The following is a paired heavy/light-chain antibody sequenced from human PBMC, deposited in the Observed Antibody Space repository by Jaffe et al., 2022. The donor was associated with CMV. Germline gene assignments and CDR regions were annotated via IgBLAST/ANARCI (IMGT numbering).Heavy chain of an antibody. D-gene: IGHD1-26*01. J-gene: IGHJ3*02. Sequence: QVQLQQSGPGLVKPSQTLSLSCNISGDSVSSNSAAWNWIRQSPSRGLEWLGRTFYRSKWYYDYAISVKSRITINPDTSKNQFSLHMNSVTPEDTAVYYCVRDGELGADALDIWGQGTMVTVSS. CDR1: GDSVSSNSAA. CDR2: TFYRSKWYY. V-gene: IGHV6-1*01. CDR3: VRDGELGADALDI.
Light chain of an antibody. CDR2: EDS. CDR3: SSYTSRNTWV. Sequence: QSALTQPPSVSGSPGQSVTIPCTGTSSDVGGYKRVCWYQQPPGTAPKLIVYEDSNRPSGVPDRFSTSKSGDTASLTISGLQAEDEADYYCSSYTSRNTWVFGGGTKLTVL. CDR1: SSDVGGYKR. V-gene: IGLV2-18*02. J-gene: IGLJ3*02.